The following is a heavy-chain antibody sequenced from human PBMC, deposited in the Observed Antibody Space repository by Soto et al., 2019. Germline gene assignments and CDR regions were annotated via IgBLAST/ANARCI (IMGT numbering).Heavy chain of an antibody. CDR1: GFTFNRYA. CDR3: AVGRVAATPYHYYSGMDV. D-gene: IGHD6-13*01. CDR2: ISGGVDST. Sequence: PGGSLRLSCAASGFTFNRYAFHWVRQAPGKGLEWVSAISGGVDSTFYADSVKGRFTISRDNSKNIQYLQMNNLGAEDTAIYYCAVGRVAATPYHYYSGMDVWGQGTTVTVSS. V-gene: IGHV3-23*01. J-gene: IGHJ6*02.